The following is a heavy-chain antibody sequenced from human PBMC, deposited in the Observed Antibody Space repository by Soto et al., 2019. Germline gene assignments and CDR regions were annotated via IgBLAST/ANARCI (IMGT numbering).Heavy chain of an antibody. CDR1: GYTFTSYY. D-gene: IGHD2-2*01. Sequence: GASVKVSCKASGYTFTSYYIHWVRQAPGQGLEWMGIFNPTGDTASYAQKLQGRVTKNQFSLKLSSVTAADTAVYYCAREGCSSTSCYPPYYYYGMDVWGQGTTVTVSS. CDR2: FNPTGDTA. J-gene: IGHJ6*02. CDR3: AREGCSSTSCYPPYYYYGMDV. V-gene: IGHV1-46*01.